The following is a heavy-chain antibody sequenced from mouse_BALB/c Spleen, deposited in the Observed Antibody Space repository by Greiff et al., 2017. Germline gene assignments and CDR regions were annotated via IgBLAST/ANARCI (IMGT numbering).Heavy chain of an antibody. CDR3: ARQDYDVYAMDY. Sequence: DVMLVESGGDLVKPGGSLKLSCAASGFTFSSYGMSWVRQTPDKRLEWVATISSCGSYTYYPDSVKGRFTISRDNAKNTLYLQMSSLKSEDTAMYYCARQDYDVYAMDYWGQGTSVTVSS. J-gene: IGHJ4*01. CDR2: ISSCGSYT. D-gene: IGHD2-4*01. CDR1: GFTFSSYG. V-gene: IGHV5-6*02.